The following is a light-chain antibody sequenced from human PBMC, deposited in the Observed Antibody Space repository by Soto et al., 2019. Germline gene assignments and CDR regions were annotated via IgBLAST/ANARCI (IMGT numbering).Light chain of an antibody. V-gene: IGLV1-51*01. Sequence: QSVLTQPSLVSAAPGQKVTVSCSGSSSNIENNYVSWYQQFPGTAPTLLIYDNNKRPSGIPDRFSGSKSGTSATLGIAGLQTGDEADYYCGTWDSSLSAGVFGGGTKLTVL. J-gene: IGLJ2*01. CDR3: GTWDSSLSAGV. CDR1: SSNIENNY. CDR2: DNN.